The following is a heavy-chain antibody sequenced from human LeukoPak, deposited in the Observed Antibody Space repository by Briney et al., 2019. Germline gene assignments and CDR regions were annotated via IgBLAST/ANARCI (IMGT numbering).Heavy chain of an antibody. V-gene: IGHV4-38-2*02. Sequence: SETLCLTCTVSVYSISSGYYWGWIRQPPGKGLEWIGSIYHRGSTYYNPSLKSQVTISVDTSKNQFSLKLSSVTAADTAVYYCARDRGSRATPINWGQGALVTVSS. J-gene: IGHJ4*02. CDR2: IYHRGST. D-gene: IGHD3-16*01. CDR3: ARDRGSRATPIN. CDR1: VYSISSGYY.